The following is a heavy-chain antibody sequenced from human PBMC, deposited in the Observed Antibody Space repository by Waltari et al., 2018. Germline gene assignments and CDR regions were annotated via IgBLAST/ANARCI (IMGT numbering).Heavy chain of an antibody. D-gene: IGHD3-10*01. CDR2: MYYRGSS. J-gene: IGHJ5*01. CDR3: ARAFGSGSYAWFDS. Sequence: QLQLQESGPGLVTPSETLSLTCSVSGDSVTRGSSYWGWIRQPPRKGLAWIGIMYYRGSSYSNPSLKSRVTISVDTSKNQFSLKLSSVAAADTAVYYCARAFGSGSYAWFDSWGQGTLVTVSS. CDR1: GDSVTRGSSY. V-gene: IGHV4-39*01.